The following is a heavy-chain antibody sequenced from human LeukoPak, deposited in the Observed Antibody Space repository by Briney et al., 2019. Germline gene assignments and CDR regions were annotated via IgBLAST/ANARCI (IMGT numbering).Heavy chain of an antibody. CDR1: GFTFRTYG. CDR3: ARIVDYAFDI. D-gene: IGHD2-15*01. Sequence: GGSLRLSCAASGFTFRTYGMNWVRQAPGKGLEWVSFISSSGSYIYYADSVKGRFTISRDNAKNSLYLQMNSLRAEDTAGYYCARIVDYAFDIWGQGTMVTVSS. V-gene: IGHV3-21*01. CDR2: ISSSGSYI. J-gene: IGHJ3*02.